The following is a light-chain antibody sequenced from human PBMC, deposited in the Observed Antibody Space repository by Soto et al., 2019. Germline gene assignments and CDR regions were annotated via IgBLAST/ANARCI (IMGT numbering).Light chain of an antibody. CDR2: GAS. CDR1: QSVSSSY. Sequence: IGLKQSPGTLSLSPGERATLSCRASQSVSSSYLAWYQQKPGQAPRLLIYGASSRATGIPARFSGSGSGTDFTLTISSLEPEDFAVYYCQQRSNWPITFGQRTRPEIK. V-gene: IGKV3D-20*02. J-gene: IGKJ5*01. CDR3: QQRSNWPIT.